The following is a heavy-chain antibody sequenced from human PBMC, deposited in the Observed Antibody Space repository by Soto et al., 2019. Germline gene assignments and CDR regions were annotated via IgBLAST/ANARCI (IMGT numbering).Heavy chain of an antibody. CDR3: AKGFGYSTSWYSDY. CDR1: GFTFSSYA. CDR2: ISGSGGST. D-gene: IGHD6-13*01. V-gene: IGHV3-23*01. Sequence: PGGSLRLSCAASGFTFSSYAMSWVRQAPGKGLEWVSAISGSGGSTYYADSVKGRFTISRDNSKNTLYVQMNSLRAEDTAVYYCAKGFGYSTSWYSDYWGQGTLVTVSS. J-gene: IGHJ4*02.